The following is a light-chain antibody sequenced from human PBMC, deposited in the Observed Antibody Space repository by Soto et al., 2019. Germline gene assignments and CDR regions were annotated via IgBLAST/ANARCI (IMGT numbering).Light chain of an antibody. CDR2: DDS. V-gene: IGLV3-21*02. CDR3: QVWDSSSNHVV. J-gene: IGLJ2*01. Sequence: SYELTQPPSVSVAPGQTARITCGGNNIGSKTVHWYLQKPGQAPVLVVYDDSDRPSGIPERFSGSNSGNTASLTLSRVEDGDEADYYCQVWDSSSNHVVFGGGTKLTVL. CDR1: NIGSKT.